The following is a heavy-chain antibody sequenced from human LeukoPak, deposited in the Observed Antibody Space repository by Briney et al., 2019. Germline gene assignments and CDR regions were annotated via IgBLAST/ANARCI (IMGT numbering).Heavy chain of an antibody. J-gene: IGHJ5*02. V-gene: IGHV4-59*01. CDR3: ARAPGVGGGPVAGTNWFDP. D-gene: IGHD6-19*01. Sequence: PSETLSLTCTVSGCSMSSYYWSWIRQPPGKGLEWIGYIYHSGTTNYNPSLKSRVTMSVDKSKKQFSLKLNSVTATDTAVYYCARAPGVGGGPVAGTNWFDPWGQGTLVTVSS. CDR2: IYHSGTT. CDR1: GCSMSSYY.